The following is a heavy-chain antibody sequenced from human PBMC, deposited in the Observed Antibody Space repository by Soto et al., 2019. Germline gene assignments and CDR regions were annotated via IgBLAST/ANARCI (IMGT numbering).Heavy chain of an antibody. D-gene: IGHD3-3*01. J-gene: IGHJ5*02. CDR3: ARALNFGYYDFWSGQIPGPWFDP. V-gene: IGHV4-31*03. CDR1: GGSISSGGYY. Sequence: QVQLQESGPGLVKPSQTLSLTCTVSGGSISSGGYYWSWIRQHPGKGLEWIGYIYYSGSTYYNPSLKSRVTISVDTSKNQFSPKLSSVTAADTAVYYCARALNFGYYDFWSGQIPGPWFDPWGQGTLVTVSS. CDR2: IYYSGST.